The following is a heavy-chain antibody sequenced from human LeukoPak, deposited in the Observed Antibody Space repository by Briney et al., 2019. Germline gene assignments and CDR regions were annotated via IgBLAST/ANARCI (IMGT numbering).Heavy chain of an antibody. J-gene: IGHJ4*02. Sequence: GGSLRLSCAASGFTFSSYAMSWVRQAPGKGLEWVSAISGSGGGTYYADSVKGRFTISRDNSKNTLYLQMNSLRAEDTAVYYCTYSSSWYWFDYWGQGTLVTVSS. CDR3: TYSSSWYWFDY. D-gene: IGHD6-13*01. CDR2: ISGSGGGT. CDR1: GFTFSSYA. V-gene: IGHV3-23*01.